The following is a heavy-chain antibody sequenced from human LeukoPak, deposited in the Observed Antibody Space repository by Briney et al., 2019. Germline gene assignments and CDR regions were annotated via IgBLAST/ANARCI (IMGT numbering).Heavy chain of an antibody. Sequence: GGSLRLSCAASGFTFSDYYMSWIRQAPGKGLEWVSYISSSGSTIYYADSVKGRFTISRDNAKNSLYLQMNSLRAEDTAVYYCARAKLDIVVVPAAMAYYGMDVRGQGTTVTVSS. J-gene: IGHJ6*02. CDR2: ISSSGSTI. V-gene: IGHV3-11*01. D-gene: IGHD2-2*03. CDR1: GFTFSDYY. CDR3: ARAKLDIVVVPAAMAYYGMDV.